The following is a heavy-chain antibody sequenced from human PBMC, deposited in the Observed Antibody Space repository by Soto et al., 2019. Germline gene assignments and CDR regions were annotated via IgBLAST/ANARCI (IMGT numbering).Heavy chain of an antibody. CDR1: GGSISSYY. V-gene: IGHV4-59*01. J-gene: IGHJ3*02. CDR2: IYYSGST. CDR3: ATRARERGRWLQSRGAIDAFDI. Sequence: SETLSLTCTVSGGSISSYYWSWIRQPPGKGLEWIGYIYYSGSTNYNPSLKSRVTISVDTSKNQFSLKLSSVTAADTAVHYCATRARERGRWLQSRGAIDAFDIWGQGTMVTVSS. D-gene: IGHD3-16*01.